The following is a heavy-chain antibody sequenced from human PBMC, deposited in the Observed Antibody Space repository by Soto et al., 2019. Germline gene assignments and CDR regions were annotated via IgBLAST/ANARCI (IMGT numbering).Heavy chain of an antibody. CDR2: IKSKALGGTT. V-gene: IGHV3-15*07. D-gene: IGHD3-22*01. J-gene: IGHJ4*02. CDR3: ASYRDSSALRRYHY. CDR1: DFILSDAR. Sequence: EVQLEESGGGLIKPGGSLTLSCAASDFILSDARMKWVRQAPGKGLEWVGGIKSKALGGTTDYAVPLKGRFTILRDYAKNTRYLQMNSLPPKAPAMSYCASYRDSSALRRYHYWGQRALVTVSS.